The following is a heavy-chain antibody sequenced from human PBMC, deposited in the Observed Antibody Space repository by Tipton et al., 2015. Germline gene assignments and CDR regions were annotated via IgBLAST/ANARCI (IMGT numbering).Heavy chain of an antibody. CDR1: GGSISTYY. V-gene: IGHV4-59*01. Sequence: GLVKPSETLSLTCTVSGGSISTYYWTWIRQPPGKGLEWIAYIYYSGSTTYNPSLKSRVTISVDTSKTQFSLKMSSVTASDTAVYYCARDLEHGMDVWGQGTTVTVSS. CDR2: IYYSGST. D-gene: IGHD5-24*01. CDR3: ARDLEHGMDV. J-gene: IGHJ6*02.